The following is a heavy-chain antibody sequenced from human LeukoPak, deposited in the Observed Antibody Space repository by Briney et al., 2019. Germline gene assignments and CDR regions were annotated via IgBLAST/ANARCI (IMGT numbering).Heavy chain of an antibody. CDR2: INPNSGGT. Sequence: ASVKVSCKASGYTFTGYYMHWVRQAPGQGLEWMGWINPNSGGTNYAQKFQGRVTMTRDTSISTAYMELSRLRSDDTAVYYCARVAGGSGWDDVDYPGQGPLVTVSA. J-gene: IGHJ4*02. CDR1: GYTFTGYY. V-gene: IGHV1-2*02. D-gene: IGHD6-19*01. CDR3: ARVAGGSGWDDVDY.